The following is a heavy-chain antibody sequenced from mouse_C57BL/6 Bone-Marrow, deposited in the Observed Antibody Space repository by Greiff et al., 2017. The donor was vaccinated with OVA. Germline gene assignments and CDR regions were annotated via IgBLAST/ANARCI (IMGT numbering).Heavy chain of an antibody. CDR1: GYTFTDYN. Sequence: EVKLQESGPELVKPGASVKMSCKASGYTFTDYNMHWVKQSHGKSLEWIGYINPNNGGTSYNQKFKGKATLTVNKSSSTAYMELRSLTSEDSAVYYCASWDYGSSYFSYWGQGTLVTVSA. J-gene: IGHJ3*01. CDR2: INPNNGGT. CDR3: ASWDYGSSYFSY. V-gene: IGHV1-22*01. D-gene: IGHD1-1*01.